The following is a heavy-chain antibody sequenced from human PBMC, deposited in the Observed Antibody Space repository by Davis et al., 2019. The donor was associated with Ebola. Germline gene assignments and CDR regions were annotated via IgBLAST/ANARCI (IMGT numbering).Heavy chain of an antibody. J-gene: IGHJ4*02. CDR2: INHSGST. CDR3: ARRSSSSFDY. V-gene: IGHV4-34*01. Sequence: MPSETLSLTCAVYGGSFSAYYWSWIRQPPGEGLEWIGEINHSGSTYYNPSLKSRVTISVDTSKNQFSLNLSSVTAADTAVYYCARRSSSSFDYWGQGTLVTVSS. D-gene: IGHD6-6*01. CDR1: GGSFSAYY.